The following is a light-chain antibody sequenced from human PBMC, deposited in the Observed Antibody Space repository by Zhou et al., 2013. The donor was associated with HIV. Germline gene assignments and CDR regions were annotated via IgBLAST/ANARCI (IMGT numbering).Light chain of an antibody. V-gene: IGKV1-12*01. Sequence: DIQLTQSPSSVSASVGDRVTITCRASQGIGSWLAWYQQKPGKAPNLLIYAASSLQSGVPLRFSGSGSGTEFALTISSLQPDDFGTYYCQQYRTYPITFGQGTRLAI. CDR2: AAS. J-gene: IGKJ5*01. CDR1: QGIGSW. CDR3: QQYRTYPIT.